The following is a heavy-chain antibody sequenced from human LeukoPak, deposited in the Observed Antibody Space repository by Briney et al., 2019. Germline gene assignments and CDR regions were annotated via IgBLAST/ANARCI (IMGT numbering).Heavy chain of an antibody. CDR1: GGTFSSNA. CDR3: AVKWVAVAGGPYNWFDP. J-gene: IGHJ5*02. D-gene: IGHD6-19*01. Sequence: SVKVSCKASGGTFSSNAISWVRQAPGQGLEWMGGIIPIFGTANYAQKFQGRVTITTDESTSTAYMELSSLRSEDTAVYYCAVKWVAVAGGPYNWFDPWGQGTLVTVSS. V-gene: IGHV1-69*05. CDR2: IIPIFGTA.